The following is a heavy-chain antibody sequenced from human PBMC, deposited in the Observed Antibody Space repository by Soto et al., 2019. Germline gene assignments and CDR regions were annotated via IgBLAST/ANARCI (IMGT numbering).Heavy chain of an antibody. J-gene: IGHJ5*02. CDR2: IYYSGST. V-gene: IGHV4-39*01. CDR3: ARQTVYCRSTSCYPVLFDP. Sequence: PSETLSLTCTVSGGSISSSSYYWGWIRQPPGKGLEWIGSIYYSGSTYYNPSLKSRVTISVDTSKNQFPLKLSSVTAADTAVYYCARQTVYCRSTSCYPVLFDPWGQGTLVTVSS. CDR1: GGSISSSSYY. D-gene: IGHD2-2*01.